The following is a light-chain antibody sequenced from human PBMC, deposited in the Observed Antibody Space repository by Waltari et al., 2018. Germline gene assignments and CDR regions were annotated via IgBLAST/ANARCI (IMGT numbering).Light chain of an antibody. J-gene: IGKJ4*01. Sequence: DIQLTQSPSTLSASVGDRVIFSCRASQSISKWLAWYEQNPGKAPKLLIYNASTLESGVPSRFSGSGSGTELTLTISSLQPDDFATYYCQQYNSYSLLSFGGGTKVEIK. CDR1: QSISKW. CDR2: NAS. V-gene: IGKV1-5*03. CDR3: QQYNSYSLLS.